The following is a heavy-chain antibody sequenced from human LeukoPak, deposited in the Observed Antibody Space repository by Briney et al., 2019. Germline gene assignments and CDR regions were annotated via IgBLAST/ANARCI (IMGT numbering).Heavy chain of an antibody. J-gene: IGHJ2*01. Sequence: PSETLSLTCTVSGGSISTYYWSWIRQPPGKGLEWIGYIYYSGSTNYNPSLKSRVTISVDTSKNQFSLKLSSVTAADTAVYYCARDQSFRDYPDWYFDLWGRGTLVTVSS. CDR3: ARDQSFRDYPDWYFDL. V-gene: IGHV4-59*01. CDR1: GGSISTYY. D-gene: IGHD4-17*01. CDR2: IYYSGST.